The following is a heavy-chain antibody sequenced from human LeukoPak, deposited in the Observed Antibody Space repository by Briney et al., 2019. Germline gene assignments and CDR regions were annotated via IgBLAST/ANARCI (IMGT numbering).Heavy chain of an antibody. Sequence: GGSLRLSCAASGFTLSSNYMSWVRQAPGKGLEWVSVIYSGGRTYYADSVKGRFTISRDNSKNTLYLQMNSLGAEDTAVYYCARVMGYYDSSGYWVYYFDYWGQGTLVTVSS. CDR3: ARVMGYYDSSGYWVYYFDY. V-gene: IGHV3-66*01. CDR2: IYSGGRT. D-gene: IGHD3-22*01. J-gene: IGHJ4*02. CDR1: GFTLSSNY.